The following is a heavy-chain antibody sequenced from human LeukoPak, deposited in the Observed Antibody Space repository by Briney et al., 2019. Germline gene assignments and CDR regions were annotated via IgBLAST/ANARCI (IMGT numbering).Heavy chain of an antibody. CDR3: ARASRPNYGDYVYYYYYMDV. CDR2: INHSGST. CDR1: GGSFSGYY. J-gene: IGHJ6*03. V-gene: IGHV4-34*01. D-gene: IGHD4-17*01. Sequence: SQTLFLTCAVYGGSFSGYYWSWIRQPPGKGLEWIGEINHSGSTNYNPSLKSRVTISVNTSKNHFSLTLSPLNAPDPAVYYWARASRPNYGDYVYYYYYMDVWGKGTTVTVSS.